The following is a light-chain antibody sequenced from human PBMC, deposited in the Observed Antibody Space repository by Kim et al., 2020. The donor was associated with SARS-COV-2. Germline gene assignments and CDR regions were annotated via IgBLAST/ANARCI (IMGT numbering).Light chain of an antibody. Sequence: SPRERAPLSCRASQSVSSNLAWYQQKPGQAPRLLIYGASTRATGIPARFSGSGSGTEFTLTISSLQSEDFAVYYCQQYNNWPPNTFGQGTKLEI. J-gene: IGKJ2*01. V-gene: IGKV3-15*01. CDR3: QQYNNWPPNT. CDR1: QSVSSN. CDR2: GAS.